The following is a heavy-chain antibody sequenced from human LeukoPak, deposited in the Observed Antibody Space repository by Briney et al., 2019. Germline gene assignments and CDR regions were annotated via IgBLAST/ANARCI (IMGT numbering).Heavy chain of an antibody. CDR3: ARVKVSSGWYGYYGMDV. D-gene: IGHD6-19*01. Sequence: GGSLRLSCAASGFTFSSYSMNWVRQAPGKGLEWVSYISSSSSTIYYADSAKGRFTISRDNAKNSLYLQMNSLRAEDTAVYYCARVKVSSGWYGYYGMDVWGQGTTVTVSS. J-gene: IGHJ6*02. V-gene: IGHV3-48*01. CDR2: ISSSSSTI. CDR1: GFTFSSYS.